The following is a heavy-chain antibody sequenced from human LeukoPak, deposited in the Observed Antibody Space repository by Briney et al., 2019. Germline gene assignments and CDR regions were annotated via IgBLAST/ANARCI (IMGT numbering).Heavy chain of an antibody. V-gene: IGHV1-2*02. J-gene: IGHJ3*01. Sequence: ASVKVSCKASGYTFTGYYMHWVRQAPGQGLEWMGWINPNSGGTNYAQKFQGRVTMTRDTSISTAYMELSRLRSDDTAVYYCARVGLDRRFRAFDVWGQGTMVTVSS. CDR2: INPNSGGT. CDR3: ARVGLDRRFRAFDV. D-gene: IGHD3-16*01. CDR1: GYTFTGYY.